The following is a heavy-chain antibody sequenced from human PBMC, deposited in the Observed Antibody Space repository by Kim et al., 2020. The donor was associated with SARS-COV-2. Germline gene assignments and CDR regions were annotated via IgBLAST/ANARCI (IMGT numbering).Heavy chain of an antibody. J-gene: IGHJ4*02. CDR3: ARDPDSSGYSVFDY. CDR1: GFTFSGYW. Sequence: GGSLRLSCAASGFTFSGYWMHWVRQAPGKGLVWVSRISGDGSRITYADSAKGRFTISRDNARNTLYLQMNNMRADDTAVYYCARDPDSSGYSVFDYWGKGSLVTVSS. D-gene: IGHD3-22*01. V-gene: IGHV3-74*01. CDR2: ISGDGSRI.